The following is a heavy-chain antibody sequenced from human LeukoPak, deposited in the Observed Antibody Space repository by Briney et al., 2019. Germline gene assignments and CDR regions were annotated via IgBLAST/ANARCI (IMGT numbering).Heavy chain of an antibody. CDR3: ARMGGSSGWYAPPLA. D-gene: IGHD6-19*01. CDR1: GYSISSSNW. CDR2: IYYSGST. Sequence: SETLSLTCAVSGYSISSSNWWGWIRQPPGKGLEWIGYIYYSGSTYYNPSLKNRVTMSVDTSKNQFSLKLSSVTAVDTAVYYCARMGGSSGWYAPPLAWGQGTLVTVSS. J-gene: IGHJ5*02. V-gene: IGHV4-28*01.